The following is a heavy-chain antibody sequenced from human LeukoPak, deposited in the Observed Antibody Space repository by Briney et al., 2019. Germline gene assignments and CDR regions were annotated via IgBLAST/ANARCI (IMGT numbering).Heavy chain of an antibody. D-gene: IGHD3-10*01. CDR2: IKQDGSEK. V-gene: IGHV3-7*03. J-gene: IGHJ3*02. Sequence: GGSLTLSCAASGFTFSSYWMSWVRQAPGKGLEWVANIKQDGSEKYYVDSVKGRFTISRDNAKNSLYLQMNSLRAEDTAVYYCARARVIDAFDIWGQGTMVTVSS. CDR1: GFTFSSYW. CDR3: ARARVIDAFDI.